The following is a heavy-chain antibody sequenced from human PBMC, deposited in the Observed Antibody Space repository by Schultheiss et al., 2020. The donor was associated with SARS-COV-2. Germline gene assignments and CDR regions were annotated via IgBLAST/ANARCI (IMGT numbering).Heavy chain of an antibody. Sequence: GESLKISCAASGFTFSSYGMHWVRQAPGKGLEWVAVISYDGSNKYYADSVKGRFTISRDNTKNTLYLQMTSLRTEDTGVYYCARERNYYDANYYDYWGQGTLVTVSS. CDR3: ARERNYYDANYYDY. CDR1: GFTFSSYG. D-gene: IGHD3-16*01. J-gene: IGHJ4*02. V-gene: IGHV3-30*03. CDR2: ISYDGSNK.